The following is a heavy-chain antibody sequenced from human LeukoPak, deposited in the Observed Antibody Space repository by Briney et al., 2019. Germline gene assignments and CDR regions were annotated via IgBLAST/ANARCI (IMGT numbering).Heavy chain of an antibody. CDR2: IWYDGSNK. CDR3: ARASFGWLQHYFDY. J-gene: IGHJ4*02. CDR1: GFTFSSYG. D-gene: IGHD6-19*01. Sequence: GGSLRLSCAASGFTFSSYGMHWVRQAPGKGLEWVAVIWYDGSNKYYADSVKGRFTISRDNSKNTLYLQMNSLRAEDTAVYYCARASFGWLQHYFDYWGQGTLVTVSS. V-gene: IGHV3-33*01.